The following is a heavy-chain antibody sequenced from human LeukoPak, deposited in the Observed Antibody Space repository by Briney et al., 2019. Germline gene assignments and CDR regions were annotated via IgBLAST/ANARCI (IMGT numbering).Heavy chain of an antibody. D-gene: IGHD1-26*01. V-gene: IGHV4-30-2*01. CDR3: ARESAGWGARWRLSSDY. CDR1: GGSISSGGYY. J-gene: IGHJ4*02. CDR2: IYHSGST. Sequence: SETLSLTCTVSGGSISSGGYYWSWIRQPPGKGLEWIGHIYHSGSTYYNPSLKSRVTISVDRSKNQFSLKLSSVTAADTAVYYCARESAGWGARWRLSSDYWGQGTLVTVSS.